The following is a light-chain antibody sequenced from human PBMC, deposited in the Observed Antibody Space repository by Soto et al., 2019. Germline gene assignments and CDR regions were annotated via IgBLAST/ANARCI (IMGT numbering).Light chain of an antibody. J-gene: IGLJ2*01. CDR3: CSYAGSSTHVV. Sequence: QSALTQPASVSGSPGQSITISCTGTSGDVGSYNLVSWYQQHPGKAPKLMIYEVSKRPSGVSNRFSGSKSGNTASLTISGLQAEDEADYYCCSYAGSSTHVVFGGGTQLTVL. CDR1: SGDVGSYNL. V-gene: IGLV2-23*02. CDR2: EVS.